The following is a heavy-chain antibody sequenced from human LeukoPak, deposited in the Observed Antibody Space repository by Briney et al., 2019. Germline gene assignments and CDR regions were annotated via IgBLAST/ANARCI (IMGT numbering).Heavy chain of an antibody. J-gene: IGHJ5*02. Sequence: SETLSLTCTVSGGSIGLYHWSWMRQPPGKGLEWIGYIYYNGSTKYNPSLKSRLTMSVDTSKKQFSLNMTSMTAADTAVYYCARDRAAGSDWLDPWGQGTLVTVSS. CDR1: GGSIGLYH. CDR3: ARDRAAGSDWLDP. V-gene: IGHV4-59*01. D-gene: IGHD3-10*01. CDR2: IYYNGST.